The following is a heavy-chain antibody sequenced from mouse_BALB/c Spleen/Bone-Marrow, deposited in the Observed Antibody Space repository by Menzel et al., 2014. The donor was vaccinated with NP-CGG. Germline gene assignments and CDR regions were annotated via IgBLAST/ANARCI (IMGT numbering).Heavy chain of an antibody. Sequence: VQLKESGGGLVKPGGSLKLSCAASGFTFSSYAMSWVRQTPEKRLEWVATIGSGDSSTYYPDSVKGRFTISRDYAKNTLYLQMSSLRSEDTAMYYCARSGSSYYYWGQGTTLTVSS. CDR2: IGSGDSST. D-gene: IGHD1-1*01. V-gene: IGHV5-9-3*01. CDR3: ARSGSSYYY. J-gene: IGHJ2*01. CDR1: GFTFSSYA.